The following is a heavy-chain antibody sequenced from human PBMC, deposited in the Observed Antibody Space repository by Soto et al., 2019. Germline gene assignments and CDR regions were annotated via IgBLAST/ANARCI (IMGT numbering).Heavy chain of an antibody. V-gene: IGHV4-34*01. Sequence: SETLSLTCAVYGGSFSGYYWSWIRQPPGKGLEWIGEINHSGSTNYNPSLKSRVTISVDTSKNQFSLKLSSVTAADTAVYYCARGLGDIWGSYRRTQYFDLWGRGTLVTVSS. CDR3: ARGLGDIWGSYRRTQYFDL. J-gene: IGHJ2*01. D-gene: IGHD3-16*02. CDR1: GGSFSGYY. CDR2: INHSGST.